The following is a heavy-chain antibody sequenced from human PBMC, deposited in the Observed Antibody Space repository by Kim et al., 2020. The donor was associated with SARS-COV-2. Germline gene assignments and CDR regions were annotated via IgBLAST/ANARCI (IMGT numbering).Heavy chain of an antibody. Sequence: ASVKVSCKASGYTFTSYAMNWVRQAPGQGLEWMGWINTNTGNPTYAQGFTGRFVFSLDTSVSTAYLQISSLKAEDTAVYYCAGRGPRYYYGSGSPNWFDPWGQGTLVTVSS. CDR2: INTNTGNP. CDR3: AGRGPRYYYGSGSPNWFDP. D-gene: IGHD3-10*01. CDR1: GYTFTSYA. V-gene: IGHV7-4-1*02. J-gene: IGHJ5*02.